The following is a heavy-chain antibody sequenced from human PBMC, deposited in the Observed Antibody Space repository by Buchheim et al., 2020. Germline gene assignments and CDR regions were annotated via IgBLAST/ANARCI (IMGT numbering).Heavy chain of an antibody. CDR2: INHSGST. D-gene: IGHD1-26*01. Sequence: QVQLQQWGAGLLKPSETLSLTCAVYGGSFSGYYWSWIRQPPGKGLEWIGEINHSGSTNYNPSLKSRVTISVDTSKNQFSLKLSSVTAADTAVYYCARERIVGVTTYYYYYYGMDVWGQGTT. CDR1: GGSFSGYY. J-gene: IGHJ6*02. V-gene: IGHV4-34*01. CDR3: ARERIVGVTTYYYYYYGMDV.